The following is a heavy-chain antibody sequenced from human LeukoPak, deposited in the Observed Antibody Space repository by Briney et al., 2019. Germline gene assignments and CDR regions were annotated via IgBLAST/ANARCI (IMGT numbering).Heavy chain of an antibody. D-gene: IGHD6-13*01. J-gene: IGHJ4*02. V-gene: IGHV4-59*08. CDR1: GGSISSYY. Sequence: SETLSLTCTVSGGSISSYYWSWIRQPPGKGLEWIGYIYYSGSTNYNPSLKSRVTISVDTSKNQFSLKVSSVSAADTAVYYCARGSSWSYYFDYWGQGTLVTVSS. CDR3: ARGSSWSYYFDY. CDR2: IYYSGST.